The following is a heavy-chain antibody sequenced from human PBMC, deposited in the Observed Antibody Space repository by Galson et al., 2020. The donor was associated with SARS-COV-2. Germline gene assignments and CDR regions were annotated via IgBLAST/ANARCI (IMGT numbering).Heavy chain of an antibody. CDR3: VRDGRGQIAADYRWFDP. V-gene: IGHV3-21*01. D-gene: IGHD6-13*01. CDR1: GFTFNTYS. J-gene: IGHJ5*02. CDR2: ITSRGSFT. Sequence: GGSLRLSCAASGFTFNTYSMSWFLQAPGKGLEWFSSITSRGSFTYYADSVKGRFTISRDNAKNSLLLQLNSLRAEDTAVYYCVRDGRGQIAADYRWFDPWGQGTVVTVSS.